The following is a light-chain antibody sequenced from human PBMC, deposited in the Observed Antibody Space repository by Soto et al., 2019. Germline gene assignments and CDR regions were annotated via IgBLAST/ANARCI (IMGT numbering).Light chain of an antibody. CDR2: GAS. CDR3: QQYNNWPPVFT. CDR1: QSVSSN. Sequence: EIVMTQSPATLSVSPGERATLSCRASQSVSSNLAWYQQKPGQAPRLLIYGASTRATGIPARFSGSGSGTECTLTISSLQSEDVAVYYCQQYNNWPPVFTFGPGTKVDIK. J-gene: IGKJ3*01. V-gene: IGKV3-15*01.